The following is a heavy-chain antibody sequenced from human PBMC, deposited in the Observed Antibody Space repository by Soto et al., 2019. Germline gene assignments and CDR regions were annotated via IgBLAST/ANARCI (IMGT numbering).Heavy chain of an antibody. CDR3: ARDPEAVAGWSTPYSSNGIDV. V-gene: IGHV1-69*13. CDR1: GYTFTGYY. J-gene: IGHJ6*02. CDR2: IIPIFGTA. D-gene: IGHD6-19*01. Sequence: ASVKVSCKASGYTFTGYYMHWVRQAPGQGLEWMGGIIPIFGTANYAQKFQGRVTITADESTSTAYMELSSLRSEDTAVYYCARDPEAVAGWSTPYSSNGIDVWGQGTTGT.